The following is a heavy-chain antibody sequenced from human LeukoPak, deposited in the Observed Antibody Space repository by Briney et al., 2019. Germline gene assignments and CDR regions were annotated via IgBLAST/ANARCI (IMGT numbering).Heavy chain of an antibody. J-gene: IGHJ5*02. D-gene: IGHD2-2*01. CDR3: AREVVVVPAARPVGFDP. CDR2: MNPNSGNT. CDR1: GYTFTIYD. V-gene: IGHV1-8*01. Sequence: ASVKVSCKASGYTFTIYDINWVRQATGQGLEWMGWMNPNSGNTGYAQKFQGRVTMTRNTSISTAYMELSSLRSEDTAVYYCAREVVVVPAARPVGFDPWGQGTLVTVSS.